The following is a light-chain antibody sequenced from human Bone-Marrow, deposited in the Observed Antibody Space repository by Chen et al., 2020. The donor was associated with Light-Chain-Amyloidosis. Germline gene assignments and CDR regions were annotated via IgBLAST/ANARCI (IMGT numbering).Light chain of an antibody. Sequence: DIQMTQSPSSLSASVGDRVTVTCRASQSLNTYLNWCQHKPGKAPKLLIYAASTLQSGVPSRFSGSGSGTDFTLTITNLQAEDFATYYCQQSYIAPYTFGQGTMLEIK. J-gene: IGKJ2*01. CDR3: QQSYIAPYT. V-gene: IGKV1-39*01. CDR1: QSLNTY. CDR2: AAS.